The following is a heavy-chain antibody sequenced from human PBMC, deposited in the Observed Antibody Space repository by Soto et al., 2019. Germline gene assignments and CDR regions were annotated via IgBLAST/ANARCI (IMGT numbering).Heavy chain of an antibody. V-gene: IGHV5-10-1*01. CDR2: IDPSDSYT. CDR1: GYSFTSYW. J-gene: IGHJ4*02. CDR3: ARLAPHYYGSGSYGAG. Sequence: GESLKISCKGSGYSFTSYWISWVRQMPGKGLEWMGRIDPSDSYTNYSPSFQGHVTISADKSISTAYLQWSSLKASDTAMYYCARLAPHYYGSGSYGAGWGQGTLVTVSS. D-gene: IGHD3-10*01.